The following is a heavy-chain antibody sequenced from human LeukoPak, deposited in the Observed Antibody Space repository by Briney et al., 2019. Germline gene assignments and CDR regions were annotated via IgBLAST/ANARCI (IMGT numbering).Heavy chain of an antibody. Sequence: SETLSLTCTVSGGSISSGGYYWSWICQHPGKGLEWIGYIYYSGSTYYNPSLKSRVTISVDTSKNQFSLKLSSVTAADTAVYYCAKGAVRYGMDVWGQGTTVTVSS. CDR2: IYYSGST. CDR3: AKGAVRYGMDV. V-gene: IGHV4-31*03. CDR1: GGSISSGGYY. J-gene: IGHJ6*02.